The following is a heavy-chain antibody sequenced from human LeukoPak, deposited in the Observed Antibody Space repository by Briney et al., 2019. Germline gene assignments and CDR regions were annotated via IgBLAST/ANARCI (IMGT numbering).Heavy chain of an antibody. CDR2: IYDSGIA. D-gene: IGHD3-16*01. Sequence: SQTLSLTCVVSGDSITSGGYSWRWLRQPPGKGLEWVGYIYDSGIAFYNPSLKSRVTMSVDTSKNHFFLNLRSVTAADTAVYYCARRGGDMPARGFMDVWGKGTTVTVSS. J-gene: IGHJ6*03. CDR1: GDSITSGGYS. V-gene: IGHV4-30-4*07. CDR3: ARRGGDMPARGFMDV.